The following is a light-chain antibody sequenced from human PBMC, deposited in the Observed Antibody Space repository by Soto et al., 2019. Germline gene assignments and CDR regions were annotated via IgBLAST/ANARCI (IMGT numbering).Light chain of an antibody. J-gene: IGLJ1*01. V-gene: IGLV2-14*02. CDR3: SSYTSSSTL. CDR1: SSDIGSYNL. CDR2: EAS. Sequence: QSALAQPASVSGSPGQSITFSCTGTSSDIGSYNLVSWYQQHPGKAPKLMIYEASKRPSGVSNRSSGSKSGNTASLTIAGLQAEDEADYYCSSYTSSSTLFGTGTKVTVL.